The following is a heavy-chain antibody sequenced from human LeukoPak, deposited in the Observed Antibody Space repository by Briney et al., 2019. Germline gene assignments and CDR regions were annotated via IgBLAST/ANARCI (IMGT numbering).Heavy chain of an antibody. CDR1: GFIFDDYA. D-gene: IGHD4-17*01. V-gene: IGHV3-9*01. CDR3: AKDRAYGYGSFDI. Sequence: GGSLRLSCAASGFIFDDYAMHWVRQAPGKGLEWVSGISWNSGSIGYADSVRGRFTISRDNSKNSLYLQMNSLRAEDTALYYCAKDRAYGYGSFDIWGQGTMVTVSS. CDR2: ISWNSGSI. J-gene: IGHJ3*02.